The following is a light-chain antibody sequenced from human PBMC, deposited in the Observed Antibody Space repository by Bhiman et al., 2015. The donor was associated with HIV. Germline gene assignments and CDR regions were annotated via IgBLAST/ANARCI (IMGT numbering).Light chain of an antibody. J-gene: IGLJ1*01. CDR1: TPGSKG. Sequence: SYELTQPPSVSVAPGKTATITCGGNTPGSKGVHWYQQKPGQAPILVIYYNSDRASGIPERFSGSNSGNTATLTISRVEAGDEADYYCQVWDSSRDHYVFGTGTKVTVL. CDR2: YNS. V-gene: IGLV3-21*04. CDR3: QVWDSSRDHYV.